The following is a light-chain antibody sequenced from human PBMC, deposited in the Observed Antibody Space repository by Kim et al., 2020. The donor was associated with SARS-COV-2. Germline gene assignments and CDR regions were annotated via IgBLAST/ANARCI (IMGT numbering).Light chain of an antibody. Sequence: ACVGDRVTIPCRSSQDIRNDLGWYQQNPGGAPKRLIYGASSLQSGVPSRFSGSGSGTEFTLTISSLQPEDFATYFCLQHNTYPITFGQGTRLEIK. V-gene: IGKV1-17*01. CDR3: LQHNTYPIT. CDR1: QDIRND. CDR2: GAS. J-gene: IGKJ5*01.